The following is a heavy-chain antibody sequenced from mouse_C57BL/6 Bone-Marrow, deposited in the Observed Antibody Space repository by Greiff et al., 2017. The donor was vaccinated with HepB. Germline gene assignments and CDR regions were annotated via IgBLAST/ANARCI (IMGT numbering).Heavy chain of an antibody. D-gene: IGHD2-3*01. J-gene: IGHJ3*01. V-gene: IGHV3-1*01. CDR3: ARGWLLWFAY. CDR1: GYSITSGYD. Sequence: EVKLQESGPGMVKPSQSLSLTCTVTGYSITSGYDWHWIRHFPGNKLEWMGYISYSGSTNYNPSLKSRISITHDTSKNHFFLKLNSVTTEDTATYYCARGWLLWFAYWGQGTLVTVSA. CDR2: ISYSGST.